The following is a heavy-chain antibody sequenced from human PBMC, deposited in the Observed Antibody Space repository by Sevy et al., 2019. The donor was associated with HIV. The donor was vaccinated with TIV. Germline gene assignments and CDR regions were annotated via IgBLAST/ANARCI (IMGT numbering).Heavy chain of an antibody. CDR1: GFTLSSYA. J-gene: IGHJ4*02. D-gene: IGHD3-9*01. V-gene: IGHV3-23*01. CDR3: AKDRGIIRYFFDY. CDR2: ISGSGGST. Sequence: GGSLRLSCAASGFTLSSYAMSWVRQAPGKGLEWVSAISGSGGSTYYADSVKGRFTISRDNSKNTLYLQMNSLRAEDTAVYYCAKDRGIIRYFFDYWGQGSLVTVSS.